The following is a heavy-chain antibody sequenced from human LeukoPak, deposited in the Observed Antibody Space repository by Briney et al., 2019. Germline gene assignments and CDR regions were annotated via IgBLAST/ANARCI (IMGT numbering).Heavy chain of an antibody. Sequence: SETLSLTCTVSGGSITSGSYYWSWIRQPAGKGLEWIGRIYTSGSTDYNPSLKSRVTISVDTSKNQFSLKLTSVTAADTAVYYCATPVGAQGAFDIWGQGTMVTVSS. CDR1: GGSITSGSYY. CDR2: IYTSGST. D-gene: IGHD1-26*01. V-gene: IGHV4-61*02. CDR3: ATPVGAQGAFDI. J-gene: IGHJ3*02.